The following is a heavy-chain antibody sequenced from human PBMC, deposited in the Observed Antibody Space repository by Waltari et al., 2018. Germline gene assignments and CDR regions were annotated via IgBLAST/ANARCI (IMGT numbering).Heavy chain of an antibody. Sequence: IPYWRHWVREVPGKGLVWGSGVSADGRATAYADPVRRRFTIRRDNARSTFHLQMSSLIVEDAAVYYGGTLEGVASWGEGTLVTVSS. V-gene: IGHV3-74*03. CDR1: IPYW. CDR2: VSADGRAT. J-gene: IGHJ5*02. CDR3: GTLEGVAS.